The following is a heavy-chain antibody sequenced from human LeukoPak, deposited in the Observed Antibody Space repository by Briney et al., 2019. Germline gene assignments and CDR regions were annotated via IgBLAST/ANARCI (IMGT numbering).Heavy chain of an antibody. D-gene: IGHD6-19*01. CDR1: GFTVSSNY. Sequence: GGSLRLSCAASGFTVSSNYMSWVRQAPGKGLEWVSVIYSGGSTYYADSVKGRFTISRDNSKNTLYLQMNSLRAEDTAVYYCAKGMAGQWLVKFAFDIWGQGTMVTVSS. CDR2: IYSGGST. J-gene: IGHJ3*02. CDR3: AKGMAGQWLVKFAFDI. V-gene: IGHV3-53*01.